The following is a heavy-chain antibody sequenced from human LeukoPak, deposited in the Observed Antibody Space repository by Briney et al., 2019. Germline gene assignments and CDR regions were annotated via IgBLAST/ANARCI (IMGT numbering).Heavy chain of an antibody. J-gene: IGHJ4*02. Sequence: PGGSLRLSCAASGFTFSSYAMSWVRQAPGKGLEWVSAISGGSTYYADSVKGRFTISRDNSKNTLYLQMNSLRAEDTAVYYCAKVSYYDSSGSPDYWGQGTLVTVSS. CDR3: AKVSYYDSSGSPDY. CDR2: ISGGST. D-gene: IGHD3-22*01. V-gene: IGHV3-23*01. CDR1: GFTFSSYA.